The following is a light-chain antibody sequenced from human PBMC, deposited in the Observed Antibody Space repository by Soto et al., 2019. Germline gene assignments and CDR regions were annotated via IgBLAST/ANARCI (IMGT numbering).Light chain of an antibody. V-gene: IGLV1-51*02. CDR1: SSNIVNNY. Sequence: QSVLTQPPSVSAAPGQKVTISCSGSSSNIVNNYVSWYQQLPGTAPKLLIHENNKRPSGIPDRFSGSKSGTSATLGITGLQTGDEADYYCGTWDSSLSAEVFGTGTKLTVL. CDR3: GTWDSSLSAEV. CDR2: ENN. J-gene: IGLJ1*01.